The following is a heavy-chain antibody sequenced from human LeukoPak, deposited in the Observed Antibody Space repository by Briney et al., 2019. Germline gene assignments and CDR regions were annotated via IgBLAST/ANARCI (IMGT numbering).Heavy chain of an antibody. CDR2: INHSGST. D-gene: IGHD6-13*01. CDR3: ARGKAAAGTFYYYYYMDV. Sequence: SETLSLTCAVYGGSFSGYYWSWIRQPPGKGLEWIGEINHSGSTNYNPSLRSRVTISVDTSKNQFSLKLSSVTAADTAVYYCARGKAAAGTFYYYYYMDVWGKGTTVTVSS. V-gene: IGHV4-34*01. J-gene: IGHJ6*03. CDR1: GGSFSGYY.